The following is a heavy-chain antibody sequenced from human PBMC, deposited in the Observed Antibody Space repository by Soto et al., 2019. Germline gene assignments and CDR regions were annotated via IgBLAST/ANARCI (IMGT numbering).Heavy chain of an antibody. CDR3: AREPYSSGRQTSWFDP. CDR1: GDSVSSNSAA. V-gene: IGHV6-1*01. Sequence: SQTLSLTCVISGDSVSSNSAALNWIRQSPSRCLEWLGRTYYRSKWYNDYAVSVKSRITINPDTSKNQFSLQLNSVTPEDTAVYYCAREPYSSGRQTSWFDPWGQGTLVTVSS. J-gene: IGHJ5*02. CDR2: TYYRSKWYN. D-gene: IGHD6-19*01.